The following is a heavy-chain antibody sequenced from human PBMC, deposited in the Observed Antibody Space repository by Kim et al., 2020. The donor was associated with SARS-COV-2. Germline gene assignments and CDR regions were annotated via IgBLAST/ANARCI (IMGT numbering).Heavy chain of an antibody. V-gene: IGHV3-49*04. CDR1: GFTFGDYA. J-gene: IGHJ6*02. Sequence: GGSLRLSCTASGFTFGDYAMSWVRQAPGKGLEWVGFIRSKAYGGTTEYAASVKGRFTISRDDSKSIAYLQMNSLKTEDTAVYHCTRRITMVRGVYYYGMDVWGQGTPVTVSS. CDR2: IRSKAYGGTT. CDR3: TRRITMVRGVYYYGMDV. D-gene: IGHD3-10*01.